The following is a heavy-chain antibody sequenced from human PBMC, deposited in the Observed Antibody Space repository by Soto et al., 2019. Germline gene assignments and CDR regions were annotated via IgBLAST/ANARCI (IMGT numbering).Heavy chain of an antibody. CDR1: GGSFSGYY. J-gene: IGHJ5*02. Sequence: ASETLSLTCAVYGGSFSGYYWSWIRQPPGKGLEWIGEINHSGSTNYNPSLKSRVTISVDTSKNQFSLKLSSVTAADTAVYYCARSGTTVTTSDNWFDPWGQGTLVTVSS. CDR2: INHSGST. CDR3: ARSGTTVTTSDNWFDP. D-gene: IGHD4-17*01. V-gene: IGHV4-34*01.